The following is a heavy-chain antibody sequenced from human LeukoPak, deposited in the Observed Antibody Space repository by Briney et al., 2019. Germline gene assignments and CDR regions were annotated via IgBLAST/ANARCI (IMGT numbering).Heavy chain of an antibody. J-gene: IGHJ4*02. V-gene: IGHV3-30*18. CDR1: GFTFSSYG. CDR2: ISYDGSNK. D-gene: IGHD3-10*01. Sequence: GRSLRLSCAASGFTFSSYGMHWVRQAPGKGLEWVAVISYDGSNKYYADSVKGRFTISRDNSKNTLYLQMNSLRAEDTAVYYCAKGGYYGSGSYYNYWGQGTLVTVSS. CDR3: AKGGYYGSGSYYNY.